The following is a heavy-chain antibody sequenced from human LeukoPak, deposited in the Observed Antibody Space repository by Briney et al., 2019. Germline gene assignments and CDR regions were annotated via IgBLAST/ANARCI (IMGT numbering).Heavy chain of an antibody. Sequence: SETLSLTCTVSGVSISSSSYYWGWIRQPPGKGLEWIGSIYYSGSAYYNPSLKSRVTISVDTSKNQFSLKLSSVTAADTAVYYCARHSVVPAAIWFDPWGQGTLVTVSS. J-gene: IGHJ5*02. V-gene: IGHV4-39*01. D-gene: IGHD2-2*01. CDR1: GVSISSSSYY. CDR3: ARHSVVPAAIWFDP. CDR2: IYYSGSA.